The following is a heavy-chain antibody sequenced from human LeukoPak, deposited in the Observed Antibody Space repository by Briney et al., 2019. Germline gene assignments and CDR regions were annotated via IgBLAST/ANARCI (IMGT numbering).Heavy chain of an antibody. Sequence: GGCLRLSCAASGFTFSSYGMHWVRQAPGKGLEWVAVISYDGGNKYYADSVKGRFTISRDNSKNTLYLQMNSLRAEDTAVYYCVRQDYGGNEDYWGQGTLVTVSS. CDR3: VRQDYGGNEDY. CDR1: GFTFSSYG. V-gene: IGHV3-30*03. CDR2: ISYDGGNK. D-gene: IGHD4-23*01. J-gene: IGHJ4*02.